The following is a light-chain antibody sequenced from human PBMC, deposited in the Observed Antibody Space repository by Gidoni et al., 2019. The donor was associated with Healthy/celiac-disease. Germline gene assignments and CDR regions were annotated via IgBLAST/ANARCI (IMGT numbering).Light chain of an antibody. Sequence: DIQMTQSPSSLSASVGDRVTITCQASQDISNYLNWYQQKPGKAPKLLIYDASNLETGVPSRFSGSGSGTDFTFTISSLQPEDIATYYCQQYDNLPPGENFGGGTKVEIK. V-gene: IGKV1-33*01. CDR1: QDISNY. CDR2: DAS. J-gene: IGKJ4*01. CDR3: QQYDNLPPGEN.